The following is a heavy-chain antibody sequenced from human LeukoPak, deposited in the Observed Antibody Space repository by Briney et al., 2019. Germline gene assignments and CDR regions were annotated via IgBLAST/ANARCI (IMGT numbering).Heavy chain of an antibody. V-gene: IGHV3-30*18. Sequence: PGRSLRLSCAASGFTFSSYGMHWVRQAPGKGLEWVAVISYDGSNKYYADSVKGRFTISRDNSKNTLYLQMNSLRAEDRAVYHCANSGSISYFDCWGQRTLVTVSS. D-gene: IGHD6-25*01. CDR3: ANSGSISYFDC. CDR1: GFTFSSYG. J-gene: IGHJ4*02. CDR2: ISYDGSNK.